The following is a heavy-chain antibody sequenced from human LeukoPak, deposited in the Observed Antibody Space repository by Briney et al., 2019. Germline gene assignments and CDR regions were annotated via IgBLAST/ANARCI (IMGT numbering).Heavy chain of an antibody. V-gene: IGHV3-7*01. CDR1: GFTISSYW. J-gene: IGHJ6*03. Sequence: PGGSLRLSCAASGFTISSYWVSWVRQAPGKGLEWVANMKQDGSEKYYVDSVKGRFIISRDNAKNSLYLQMNSLRAEDTAVYYCAKDALYCSSTSCPYCYYYYYMDVWGKGTTVTVSS. CDR2: MKQDGSEK. D-gene: IGHD2-2*01. CDR3: AKDALYCSSTSCPYCYYYYYMDV.